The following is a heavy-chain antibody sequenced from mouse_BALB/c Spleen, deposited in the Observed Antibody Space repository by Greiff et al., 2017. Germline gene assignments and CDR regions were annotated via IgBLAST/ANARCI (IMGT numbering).Heavy chain of an antibody. CDR3: ARSLLRHPSYFDY. J-gene: IGHJ2*01. V-gene: IGHV1-4*01. CDR2: INPSSGYT. Sequence: VQLVESGAELARPGASVKMSCKASGYTFTSYTMHWVKQRPGQGLEWIGYINPSSGYTNYNQKFKDKATLTADKSSSTAYMQLSSLTSEDSAVYYCARSLLRHPSYFDYWGQGTTLTVSS. CDR1: GYTFTSYT. D-gene: IGHD1-2*01.